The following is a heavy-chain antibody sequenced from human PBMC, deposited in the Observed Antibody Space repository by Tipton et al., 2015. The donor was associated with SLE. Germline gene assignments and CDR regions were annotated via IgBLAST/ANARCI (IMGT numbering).Heavy chain of an antibody. J-gene: IGHJ3*02. CDR2: ISYDGTYK. D-gene: IGHD6-6*01. Sequence: SLRLSCAASGFTFSTYSMHWVRQAPGKGLEWVALISYDGTYKSYADSVKGRFTISRDNSKNTLYLQMNSLRAEDTSVYYCARDLGSSPGICGQGTMVTVSS. CDR3: ARDLGSSPGI. V-gene: IGHV3-30*04. CDR1: GFTFSTYS.